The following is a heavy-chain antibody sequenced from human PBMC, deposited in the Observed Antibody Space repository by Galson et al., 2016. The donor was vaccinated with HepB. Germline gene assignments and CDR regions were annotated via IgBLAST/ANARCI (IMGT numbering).Heavy chain of an antibody. CDR1: GFTVSSNY. J-gene: IGHJ3*02. V-gene: IGHV3-66*01. CDR3: VRVRATLTHDAFDI. D-gene: IGHD3-10*01. Sequence: SLRLSCAASGFTVSSNYMSWVRQAPGKGLEWVSVIYSGGSTYYADSVKGRFTISRDNSKNTLDLQMSSLRAEDTAVYSCVRVRATLTHDAFDIWGQGTMVTVSS. CDR2: IYSGGST.